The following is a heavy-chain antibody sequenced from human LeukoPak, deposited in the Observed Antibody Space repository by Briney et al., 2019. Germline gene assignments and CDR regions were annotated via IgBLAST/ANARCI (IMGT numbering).Heavy chain of an antibody. CDR1: GFTFSSYA. Sequence: GRSLRLSCAASGFTFSSYAMHWVRQAPGKGLEWVAVISYDGSNKYYADSVKGRFTISRDNSKNTLYLQMNSLRAEDTAVYYCAKDHGIAAAGYYWYFDLWGRGTLVTVSS. V-gene: IGHV3-30-3*01. D-gene: IGHD6-13*01. CDR3: AKDHGIAAAGYYWYFDL. J-gene: IGHJ2*01. CDR2: ISYDGSNK.